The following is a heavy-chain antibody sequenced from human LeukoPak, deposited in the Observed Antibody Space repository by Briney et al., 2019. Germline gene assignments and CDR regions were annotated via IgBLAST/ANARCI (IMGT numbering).Heavy chain of an antibody. CDR2: IYYSGST. V-gene: IGHV4-39*01. D-gene: IGHD7-27*01. Sequence: PSETLSLTCSVSGFSISSSGYFWGWIRQPPGKGLEWIGSIYYSGSTYYNPSLKSRLTISLDTSKNQFSLKLSSVTAADTAVYYCARLTGERAYFDLWGRGTLVTVSS. CDR1: GFSISSSGYF. J-gene: IGHJ2*01. CDR3: ARLTGERAYFDL.